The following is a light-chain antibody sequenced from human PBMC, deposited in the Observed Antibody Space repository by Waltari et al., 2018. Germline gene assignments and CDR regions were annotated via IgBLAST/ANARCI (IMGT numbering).Light chain of an antibody. CDR1: SRHLGRFDL. V-gene: IGLV2-23*01. CDR2: EAS. CDR3: CSYAGSSSWV. J-gene: IGLJ3*02. Sequence: QSALTQPASVSASPGQSITIPCTGTSRHLGRFDLASWFQQHPGEAPRLIIYEASKRPSGVSNRFSGSKSGTTASLTISGLQAEDEADYYCCSYAGSSSWVFGGGTKLTVL.